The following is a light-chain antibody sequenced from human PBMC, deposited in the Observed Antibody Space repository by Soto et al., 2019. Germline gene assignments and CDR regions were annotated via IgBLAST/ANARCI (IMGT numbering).Light chain of an antibody. CDR3: QQYGSSSIT. J-gene: IGKJ5*01. Sequence: EIVMTQSPVTLSLSPGERATLSCRASQSVSSSYLAWYQQKPGQAPRLLIYGASSRATGIPDRFSGSGSGTDFTLTINRLEPEDFAVYYCQQYGSSSITFGQGTRLEIK. CDR1: QSVSSSY. CDR2: GAS. V-gene: IGKV3-20*01.